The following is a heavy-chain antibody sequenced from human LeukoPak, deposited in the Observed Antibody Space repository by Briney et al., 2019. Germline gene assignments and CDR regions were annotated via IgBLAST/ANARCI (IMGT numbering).Heavy chain of an antibody. Sequence: PGGSLRLSCAASGVTFSGYAMSWVRQAPGKGLEWVSAISGSGGSTYYADSVKGRFTISRDNSKNTLYLQMNSLRAEDTAVYYCAKDDDIRPDYWGQGTLVTVSS. J-gene: IGHJ4*02. CDR3: AKDDDIRPDY. V-gene: IGHV3-23*01. CDR1: GVTFSGYA. CDR2: ISGSGGST. D-gene: IGHD3-9*01.